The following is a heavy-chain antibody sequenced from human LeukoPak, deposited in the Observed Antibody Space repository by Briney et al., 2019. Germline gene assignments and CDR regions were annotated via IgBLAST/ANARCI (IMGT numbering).Heavy chain of an antibody. V-gene: IGHV3-23*01. D-gene: IGHD6-6*01. CDR1: GFTFSSYS. CDR3: AKDGVAAYYYYYYGMDV. J-gene: IGHJ6*02. CDR2: ISGSGGST. Sequence: GGSLRLSCAASGFTFSSYSMNWVRQAPGKGLEWVSAISGSGGSTYYADSVKGRFTISRDNSKNTLYLQMNSLRAEDTAVYYCAKDGVAAYYYYYYGMDVWGQGTTVTVSS.